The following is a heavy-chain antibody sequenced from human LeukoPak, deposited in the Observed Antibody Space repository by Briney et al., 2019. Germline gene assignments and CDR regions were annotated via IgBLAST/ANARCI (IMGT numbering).Heavy chain of an antibody. CDR3: ARVWSGYFIHRSAFDI. CDR2: INHSGST. J-gene: IGHJ3*02. Sequence: PSETLSLTCAVYGGSFSGYYWSWIRQPPGKGLEWIGEINHSGSTNYNPSLKSRVTISVDTSKNQFSLKLSSVTAADTAVYYCARVWSGYFIHRSAFDIWGQGTVVTVSS. CDR1: GGSFSGYY. D-gene: IGHD3-3*01. V-gene: IGHV4-34*01.